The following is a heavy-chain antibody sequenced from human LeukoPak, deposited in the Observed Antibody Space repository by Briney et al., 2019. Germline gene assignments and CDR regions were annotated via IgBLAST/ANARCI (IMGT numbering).Heavy chain of an antibody. Sequence: SETLSLTCTVSGGSTSSSSYYWGWIRQPPGTGLEWIGSIYYSGSTYYNPSLKSRVTISVDTSKNQFSLKLSSVTAADTAVYYCARLPSSSGDWFDPWGQGTLVTVSS. J-gene: IGHJ5*02. CDR2: IYYSGST. D-gene: IGHD6-13*01. CDR1: GGSTSSSSYY. V-gene: IGHV4-39*01. CDR3: ARLPSSSGDWFDP.